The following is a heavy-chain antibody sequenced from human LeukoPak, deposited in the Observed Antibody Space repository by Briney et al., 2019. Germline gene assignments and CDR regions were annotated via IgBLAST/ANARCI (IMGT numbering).Heavy chain of an antibody. D-gene: IGHD4-17*01. CDR2: ISSSGTTI. CDR3: AREGALTVTKDAFDI. Sequence: GGSLRLSCAASGFTLSNEMNWVRQAPGKGLEWVSYISSSGTTIYYADSVKGRFTISRDNAKNSLYLQMNSLRAEDTAVYYCAREGALTVTKDAFDIWGQGTMVTVSS. CDR1: GFTLSNE. V-gene: IGHV3-48*03. J-gene: IGHJ3*02.